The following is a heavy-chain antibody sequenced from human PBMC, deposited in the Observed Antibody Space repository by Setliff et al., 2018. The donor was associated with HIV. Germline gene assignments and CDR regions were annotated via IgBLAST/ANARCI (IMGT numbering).Heavy chain of an antibody. D-gene: IGHD5-12*01. Sequence: PSETLSLTCAVYGGSFSGYYWSWIRQPPGKGLEWIGEIDHSGISKYNPSLKSRVTISVDTSKNQFSLKLSSVTAADTAVYYCAFSKQMATMAFDYWGQGALVTVSS. CDR2: IDHSGIS. J-gene: IGHJ4*02. V-gene: IGHV4-34*01. CDR1: GGSFSGYY. CDR3: AFSKQMATMAFDY.